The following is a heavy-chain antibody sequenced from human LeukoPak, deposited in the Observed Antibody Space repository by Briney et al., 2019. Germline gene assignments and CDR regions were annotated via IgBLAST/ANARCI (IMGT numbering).Heavy chain of an antibody. D-gene: IGHD3-10*01. CDR1: GYTFTNYG. V-gene: IGHV1-18*01. CDR2: ISLATGAP. J-gene: IGHJ4*02. CDR3: ARDIGLVRGIIMAH. Sequence: ASVKVSCKASGYTFTNYGISWVRQVPGQGLERVAWISLATGAPSYAQKFQGRVTLTTDTSTSTAYMELRSLKADDTAVYYCARDIGLVRGIIMAHWGQGTQVTVSS.